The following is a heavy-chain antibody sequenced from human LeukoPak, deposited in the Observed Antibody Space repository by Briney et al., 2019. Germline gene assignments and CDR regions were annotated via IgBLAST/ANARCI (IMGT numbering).Heavy chain of an antibody. CDR2: ISNSGGNT. V-gene: IGHV3-23*01. Sequence: GSLRLSCAASGFTFSSYAMSWVRQAPGKGLEWVSAISNSGGNTYYADSVKGRFTISRDNSKDTLSLQMNSLRAEDTAVYYCARDRSGYSLVPSSKYNYYYMDVWGKGTTVTVSS. CDR1: GFTFSSYA. D-gene: IGHD3-3*01. J-gene: IGHJ6*03. CDR3: ARDRSGYSLVPSSKYNYYYMDV.